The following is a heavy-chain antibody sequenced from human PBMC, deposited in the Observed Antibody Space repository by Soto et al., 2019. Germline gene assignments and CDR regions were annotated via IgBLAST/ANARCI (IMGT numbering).Heavy chain of an antibody. J-gene: IGHJ4*02. CDR1: GFTFSSYA. CDR3: AKVLTAAAGTRYFDY. Sequence: GGSLRLSCAASGFTFSSYAMSWVRQAPGKGLEWVSAISGSGGSTYYADSVKGRFTISRGNSKNTLYLQMNSLRAEDTAVYYCAKVLTAAAGTRYFDYWGQGTLVTVSS. CDR2: ISGSGGST. D-gene: IGHD6-13*01. V-gene: IGHV3-23*01.